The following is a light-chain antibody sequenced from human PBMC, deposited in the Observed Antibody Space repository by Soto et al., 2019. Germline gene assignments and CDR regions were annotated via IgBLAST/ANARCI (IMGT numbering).Light chain of an antibody. Sequence: EIVLTQYPGTLSLSPGERATLSCRASQSVGTSWLAWYQQKPGQAPRLLIYSTSSRATGIQDRFSGRGSWTDVTLTISRLEPEDSAVYYCQEYASSQWTFGQGTKVDI. CDR1: QSVGTSW. J-gene: IGKJ1*01. CDR2: STS. V-gene: IGKV3-20*01. CDR3: QEYASSQWT.